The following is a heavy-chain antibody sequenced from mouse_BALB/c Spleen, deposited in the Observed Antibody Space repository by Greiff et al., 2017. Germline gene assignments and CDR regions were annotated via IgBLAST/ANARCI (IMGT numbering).Heavy chain of an antibody. J-gene: IGHJ3*01. CDR2: IDPSDSYT. CDR3: ARGRSRHGFAS. V-gene: IGHV1-69*02. D-gene: IGHD1-1*01. CDR1: GYTFTSYW. Sequence: QVQLQQPGAALVKPGASVKLSCKASGYTFTSYWMHWVKQRPGQGLEWIGEIDPSDSYTNYNQKFKGKATLTVDKSSSTAYMQLSSLTSEDSAVYYCARGRSRHGFASRRPGALVTASA.